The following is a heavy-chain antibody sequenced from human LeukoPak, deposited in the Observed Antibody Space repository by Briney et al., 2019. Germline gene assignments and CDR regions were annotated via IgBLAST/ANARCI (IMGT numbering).Heavy chain of an antibody. CDR2: IRYDGSNK. J-gene: IGHJ3*02. D-gene: IGHD2-2*02. CDR3: AKDRATQLLYFDI. CDR1: GFTFSSYG. V-gene: IGHV3-30*02. Sequence: GGSLRLSCAASGFTFSSYGMHWVRQAPGKGLEWVAFIRYDGSNKYYADSVKGRFTISRDNSKNTLYLQMNSLRAEDTAVYYCAKDRATQLLYFDIWGQGTMVTVSS.